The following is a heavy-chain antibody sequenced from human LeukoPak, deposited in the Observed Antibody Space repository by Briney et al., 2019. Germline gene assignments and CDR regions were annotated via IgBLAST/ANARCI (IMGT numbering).Heavy chain of an antibody. J-gene: IGHJ6*03. V-gene: IGHV1-3*03. CDR3: ARGRGTIGSNRDFYFYYYMDI. CDR2: INLVNGNT. CDR1: GYTFTNYA. Sequence: EASVKVSCKASGYTFTNYAMHWVRLAPGQRLQWMGWINLVNGNTKYSQYFEDRVTITRDTSASTVYMELSSLRPDDMAVYYCARGRGTIGSNRDFYFYYYMDIWGNGTTVTVSS. D-gene: IGHD2-21*01.